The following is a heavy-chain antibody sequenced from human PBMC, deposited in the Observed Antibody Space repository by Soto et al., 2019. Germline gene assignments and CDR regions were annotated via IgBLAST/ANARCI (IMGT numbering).Heavy chain of an antibody. CDR3: ASDLSGRADV. Sequence: GGSLRLSCAASGFTFNNYGMHWVRQAPGKGLEWVALIWYDGSNREYADSVKGRFTISRDNSKNTLYLQMNSLRVEDTAVYYCASDLSGRADVWGQGTTVTVSS. V-gene: IGHV3-33*01. J-gene: IGHJ6*02. D-gene: IGHD3-10*01. CDR2: IWYDGSNR. CDR1: GFTFNNYG.